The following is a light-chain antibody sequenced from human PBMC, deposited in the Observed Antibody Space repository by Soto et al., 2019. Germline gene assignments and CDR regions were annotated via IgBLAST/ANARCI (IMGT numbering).Light chain of an antibody. CDR2: DTA. CDR3: QSFDTNLNAVV. V-gene: IGLV1-40*03. J-gene: IGLJ2*01. CDR1: GSNIWAGYD. Sequence: QSALTQPPSVSGAPGQSVTISCIGSGSNIWAGYDVHWYQQLPGVAPKLLIFDTANRPSGVPGRFSGSKSGASASLAITGLLPEDEADFFCQSFDTNLNAVVFGGGTKLTVL.